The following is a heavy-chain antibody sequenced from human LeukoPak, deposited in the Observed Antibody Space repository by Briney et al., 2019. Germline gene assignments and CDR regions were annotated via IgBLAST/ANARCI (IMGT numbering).Heavy chain of an antibody. Sequence: PGGSLRLSCAASGFTFSSYSMNWVRQAPGKGLEWVSYISSSSSTIYYTDSVKGRFTISRDNAKNSLYLQMNSLRAEDTAVYYCARGAYDFWSGYLDYWGQGTLVTVSS. CDR3: ARGAYDFWSGYLDY. J-gene: IGHJ4*02. D-gene: IGHD3-3*01. V-gene: IGHV3-48*01. CDR1: GFTFSSYS. CDR2: ISSSSSTI.